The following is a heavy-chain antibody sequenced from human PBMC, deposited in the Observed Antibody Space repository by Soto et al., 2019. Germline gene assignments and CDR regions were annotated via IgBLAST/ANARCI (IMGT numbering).Heavy chain of an antibody. D-gene: IGHD6-13*01. J-gene: IGHJ6*02. CDR2: IYYSGST. CDR3: ARAFIAAAGTRGPTSMDV. Sequence: PSETLSLTCTVSGGSISSGGYYWSWIRQHPGKGLEWIGYIYYSGSTYYNPSLKSRVTISVDTSKNQFSLKLSSLRSEDTAVYYCARAFIAAAGTRGPTSMDVWGQGTTVTVSS. V-gene: IGHV4-31*03. CDR1: GGSISSGGYY.